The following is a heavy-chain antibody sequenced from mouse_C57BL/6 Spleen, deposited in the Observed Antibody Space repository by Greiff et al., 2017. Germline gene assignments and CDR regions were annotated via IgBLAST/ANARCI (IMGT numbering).Heavy chain of an antibody. J-gene: IGHJ4*01. Sequence: QVQLQQPGAELVMPGASVKLSCKASGYTFTSYWMHWVKQRPGQGLEWIGEIDPSDSYTNYNQKFKGKSTLTVDKSSSPAYMQLSSLTSEDSAVYYGARSYYDYGGEYYYAVDYWGQGTSVTVSS. CDR1: GYTFTSYW. CDR3: ARSYYDYGGEYYYAVDY. V-gene: IGHV1-69*01. D-gene: IGHD2-4*01. CDR2: IDPSDSYT.